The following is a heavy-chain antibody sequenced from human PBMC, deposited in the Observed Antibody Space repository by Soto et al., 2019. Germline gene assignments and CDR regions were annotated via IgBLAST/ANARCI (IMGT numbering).Heavy chain of an antibody. CDR2: INSDGSST. J-gene: IGHJ4*02. Sequence: EVQLVESGGGLVQPGGSLRVSCAASGFTFSSYWMHWVRQAPGKGLVWVSRINSDGSSTSYADSVKGRFTISRDIATNTLYLLMNRLRAEDMAIYYCARRGAVAGLHYWGQGTLVTVSS. CDR3: ARRGAVAGLHY. V-gene: IGHV3-74*01. D-gene: IGHD6-19*01. CDR1: GFTFSSYW.